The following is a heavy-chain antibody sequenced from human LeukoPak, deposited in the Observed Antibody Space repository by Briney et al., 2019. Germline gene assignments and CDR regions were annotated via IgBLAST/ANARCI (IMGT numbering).Heavy chain of an antibody. CDR2: INHSGST. V-gene: IGHV4-34*01. J-gene: IGHJ2*01. CDR1: GGSFSGHY. CDR3: ARIWPDL. Sequence: SETLSLTCSVYGGSFSGHYWSWIRQPPGKGLEWIGEINHSGSTNYNPSLKSRVAISVDTSKNQFSLKLSSVTAADTAVYYCARIWPDLWGRGTLVTVSS. D-gene: IGHD3-10*01.